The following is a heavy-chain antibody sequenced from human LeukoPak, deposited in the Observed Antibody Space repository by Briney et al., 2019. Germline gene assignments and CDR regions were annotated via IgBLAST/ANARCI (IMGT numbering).Heavy chain of an antibody. D-gene: IGHD4-17*01. Sequence: PSETLSLTCTVSGGSISSGGYYWSWIRQHPGKGLEWIGYIYYSGSTYYNPSLKSRVTISVDTSKYQFSLKLSSVTAADTAVYYCARVNPAKSTVPDAFDIWGQGTMVTVSS. CDR1: GGSISSGGYY. CDR2: IYYSGST. J-gene: IGHJ3*02. V-gene: IGHV4-31*03. CDR3: ARVNPAKSTVPDAFDI.